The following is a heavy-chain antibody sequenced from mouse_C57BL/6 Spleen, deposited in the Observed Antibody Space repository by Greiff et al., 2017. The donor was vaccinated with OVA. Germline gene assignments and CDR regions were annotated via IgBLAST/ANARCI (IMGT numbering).Heavy chain of an antibody. J-gene: IGHJ4*01. V-gene: IGHV1-82*01. CDR1: GYAFSSSW. D-gene: IGHD2-12*01. Sequence: VQLQQSGPELVKPGASVKISCKASGYAFSSSWMNWVKQRPGKGLEWIGRIYPGDGDTNYNGKFKGKATLTADKSSSTAYMQLSSLTSEDSAVYYCAGDIYVGDTTTHYYAMDYWGQGASVTVSS. CDR2: IYPGDGDT. CDR3: AGDIYVGDTTTHYYAMDY.